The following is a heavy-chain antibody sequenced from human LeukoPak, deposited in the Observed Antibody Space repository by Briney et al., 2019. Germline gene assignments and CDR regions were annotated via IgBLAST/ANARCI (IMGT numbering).Heavy chain of an antibody. CDR3: AREPGYSYGLYYYYYYMDV. Sequence: PGGSLRLSCAASGFTFSSYSMNWVRQAPGKGLEWVSYISSSSSTIYYADSVKGRFTISRDNAKNSLYLQMNSLRAEDTAVYYCAREPGYSYGLYYYYYYMDVWGKGTTVTVSS. CDR2: ISSSSSTI. J-gene: IGHJ6*03. V-gene: IGHV3-48*01. D-gene: IGHD5-18*01. CDR1: GFTFSSYS.